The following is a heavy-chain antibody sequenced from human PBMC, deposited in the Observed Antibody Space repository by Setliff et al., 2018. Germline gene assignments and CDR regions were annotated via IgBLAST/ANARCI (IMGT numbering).Heavy chain of an antibody. D-gene: IGHD3-3*01. CDR1: GYTFTSYA. J-gene: IGHJ5*02. V-gene: IGHV7-4-1*02. Sequence: ASVKVSCKASGYTFTSYAMNWVRQAPGQGLEWMGWINTNTGNPTYAQGFTGRFVFSLDTSVSTAYLQISSLRAEDTAVYYCARGPLHYDFWSGYYTVSWFDPWGQGTLVTVPQ. CDR3: ARGPLHYDFWSGYYTVSWFDP. CDR2: INTNTGNP.